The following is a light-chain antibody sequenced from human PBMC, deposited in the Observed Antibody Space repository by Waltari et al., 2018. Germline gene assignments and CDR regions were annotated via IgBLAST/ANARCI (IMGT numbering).Light chain of an antibody. Sequence: DVVLTQSPLSLPVTLGQPASISCKSSQTLVHNDGNTYLAWFHQRPGQSPRLLIYKVSNRESGVPERFSATGSGTDFTLKISRVEAEDVGAYYCMQGPHWPLTFGGGTKVEMK. V-gene: IGKV2-30*02. CDR1: QTLVHNDGNTY. CDR3: MQGPHWPLT. J-gene: IGKJ4*01. CDR2: KVS.